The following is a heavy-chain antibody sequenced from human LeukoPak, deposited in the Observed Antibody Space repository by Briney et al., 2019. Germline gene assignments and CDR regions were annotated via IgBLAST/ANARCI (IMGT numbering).Heavy chain of an antibody. Sequence: ASVKVSCKASGYTFTSYAMNWVRQAPGQGLEWMGWINPDSGATKYAQSFQGRVTLTRDTSNSTVYMELRWLSSDDTAVYYCATLYGRGQMDYWGQGTLVTVSS. V-gene: IGHV1-2*02. CDR2: INPDSGAT. CDR1: GYTFTSYA. J-gene: IGHJ4*02. CDR3: ATLYGRGQMDY. D-gene: IGHD2-2*03.